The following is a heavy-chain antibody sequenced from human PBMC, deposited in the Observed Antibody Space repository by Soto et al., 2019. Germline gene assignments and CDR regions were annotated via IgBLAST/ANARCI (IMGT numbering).Heavy chain of an antibody. V-gene: IGHV4-39*01. CDR1: DDSINSDKYY. CDR2: VYYRGNA. Sequence: SETLSLTCSVSDDSINSDKYYWGWIRQPPGKGLEWIGSVYYRGNAYYNPSLQTRVTISLDKSKSQFSLKLNSVTAADSALYFCARLEGLATISYYFDFWGPGALVTVSS. J-gene: IGHJ4*02. D-gene: IGHD5-12*01. CDR3: ARLEGLATISYYFDF.